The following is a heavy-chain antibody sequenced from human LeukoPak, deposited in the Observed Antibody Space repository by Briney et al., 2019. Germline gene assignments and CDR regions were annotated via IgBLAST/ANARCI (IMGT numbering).Heavy chain of an antibody. CDR3: AAVKYSGSYYPFDY. J-gene: IGHJ4*02. CDR2: FDPEDGET. V-gene: IGHV1-24*01. CDR1: GYTLTELS. D-gene: IGHD1-26*01. Sequence: ASVKVSCKVSGYTLTELSMHWVRQAPGKGLEWMGGFDPEDGETIYAQEFQGRVTMTEDTSTDTAYMELSSLRSEDTAVYYCAAVKYSGSYYPFDYWGQGTLVTVSS.